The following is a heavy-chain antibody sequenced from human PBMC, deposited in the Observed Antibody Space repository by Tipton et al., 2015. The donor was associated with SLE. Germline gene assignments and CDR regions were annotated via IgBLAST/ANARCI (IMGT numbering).Heavy chain of an antibody. D-gene: IGHD2-21*01. Sequence: LRLSCTVSGDSMNSGVYYWSWLRQPAGKGLEWIGRIFSSGNTIYNPSLKSRVTTSEDTSKNQFSLRLSSVTAADTAVYYCAREGISYCGGDCHGSFDYWGQGSLVTVSS. CDR2: IFSSGNT. CDR1: GDSMNSGVYY. J-gene: IGHJ4*02. CDR3: AREGISYCGGDCHGSFDY. V-gene: IGHV4-61*02.